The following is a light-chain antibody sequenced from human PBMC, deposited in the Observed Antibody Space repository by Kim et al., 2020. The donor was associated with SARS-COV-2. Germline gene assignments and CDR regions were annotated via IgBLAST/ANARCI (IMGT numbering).Light chain of an antibody. Sequence: DIQLTQSPSTLSASIGDRVTITCRATQSINTWLARYQQKPGEAPKLLIFDASSLDSGVPSRFSGSGSGTEFTLTISSLQPDDFATYYCQQYNSYSLYTFGQGTKLEI. CDR1: QSINTW. J-gene: IGKJ2*01. CDR2: DAS. CDR3: QQYNSYSLYT. V-gene: IGKV1-5*01.